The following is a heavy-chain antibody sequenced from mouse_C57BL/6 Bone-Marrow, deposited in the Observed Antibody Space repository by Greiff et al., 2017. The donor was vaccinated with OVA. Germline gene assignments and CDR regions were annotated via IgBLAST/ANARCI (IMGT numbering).Heavy chain of an antibody. CDR3: ARGYYDYGRYVDG. V-gene: IGHV1-64*01. CDR1: GYTFTSYC. J-gene: IGHJ1*03. CDR2: IHPSSGST. Sequence: VQLQQPGAELVRPGASVKLSCKASGYTFTSYCIHWVKQRPGQGLEWIGMIHPSSGSTNYNEKFKSKATLTVDKSSSTAYMQLSSLTSEDSAVDYGARGYYDYGRYVDGWGTGTTVTVAS. D-gene: IGHD2-4*01.